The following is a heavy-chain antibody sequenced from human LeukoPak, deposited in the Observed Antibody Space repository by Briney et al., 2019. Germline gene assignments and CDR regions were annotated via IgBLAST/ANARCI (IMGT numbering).Heavy chain of an antibody. J-gene: IGHJ4*02. CDR2: INEDGSNK. CDR3: TRVIVAVPGYFDYFDF. Sequence: GGSLRLSCAASGFSFSNHYMRWIRQAPGKGLEWVANINEDGSNKWHLGSVKGRFTVSRDDARNALYLQMNSLRVEDTAVYYCTRVIVAVPGYFDYFDFWGQGALVTVSS. D-gene: IGHD6-19*01. CDR1: GFSFSNHY. V-gene: IGHV3-7*01.